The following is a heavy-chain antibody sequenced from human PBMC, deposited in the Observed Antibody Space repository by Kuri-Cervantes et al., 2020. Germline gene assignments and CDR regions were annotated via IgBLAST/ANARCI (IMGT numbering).Heavy chain of an antibody. Sequence: GESLKISCAASGFTFSSYAMSWVRQTPGKGLGWVSAISDNGGSTYWADFLKGRFTISRDNSKITLYLQMNSLRAEDTAVYYCAGQYGYSITWGQGTLVTVSS. CDR2: ISDNGGST. D-gene: IGHD6-13*01. CDR3: AGQYGYSIT. V-gene: IGHV3-23*01. J-gene: IGHJ5*02. CDR1: GFTFSSYA.